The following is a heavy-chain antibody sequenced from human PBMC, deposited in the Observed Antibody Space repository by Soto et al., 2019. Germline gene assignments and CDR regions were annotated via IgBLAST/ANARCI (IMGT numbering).Heavy chain of an antibody. CDR2: INPKGGDR. CDR1: GYSFSDHY. CDR3: ARGAEVGLEVAAFDL. Sequence: QGNLVQSGAEVKRAGASVTVSCKASGYSFSDHYINWVRQAPGQGLQWMGCINPKGGDRRYAELLRGLVFMTRDTTISTAYMEVSGLKTDDTAVYFGARGAEVGLEVAAFDLWGQGTLVTVSA. J-gene: IGHJ4*02. V-gene: IGHV1-2*04. D-gene: IGHD6-19*01.